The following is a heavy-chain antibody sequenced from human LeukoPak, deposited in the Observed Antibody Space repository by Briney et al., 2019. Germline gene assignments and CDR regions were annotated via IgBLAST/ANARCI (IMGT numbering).Heavy chain of an antibody. CDR3: ARNSPRSGSDAFDI. CDR1: GGSISSGDYY. Sequence: SETLSLTCTVSGGSISSGDYYWSWIRQPPGKGLEWIGYIYYSGSTYYNPSLKSRVTISVDTSKNQFSLKPSSVTAADTAVYYCARNSPRSGSDAFDIWGQGTMVTVSS. D-gene: IGHD3-10*01. V-gene: IGHV4-30-4*01. J-gene: IGHJ3*02. CDR2: IYYSGST.